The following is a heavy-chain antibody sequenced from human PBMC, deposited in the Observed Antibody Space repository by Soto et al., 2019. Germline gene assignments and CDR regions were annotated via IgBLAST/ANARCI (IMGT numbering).Heavy chain of an antibody. Sequence: PGESLKISCKGSGYSFISYWIGWVRQIPGKGLEWMGTIYPDDSDTRYSPSFQGQVTISADKSISTAYLQWSSLKASDTAMYYCARTAAAGKYYYGMDVWGQGTTVTVS. CDR1: GYSFISYW. CDR3: ARTAAAGKYYYGMDV. J-gene: IGHJ6*02. V-gene: IGHV5-51*01. CDR2: IYPDDSDT. D-gene: IGHD6-13*01.